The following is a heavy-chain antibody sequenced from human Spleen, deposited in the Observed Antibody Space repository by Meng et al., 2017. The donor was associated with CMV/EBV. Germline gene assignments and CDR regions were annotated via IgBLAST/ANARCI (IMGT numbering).Heavy chain of an antibody. D-gene: IGHD2-15*01. Sequence: DYNITWFRQAPGQGLEWMGWINPNSGGTNYARNFQDRVTLTRDTSINTAYMVLSRLTSGDTAVYYCARHLEEYRFGLAAQQNYFDPWAPGALVTVSS. CDR2: INPNSGGT. V-gene: IGHV1-2*02. J-gene: IGHJ5*02. CDR1: DYN. CDR3: ARHLEEYRFGLAAQQNYFDP.